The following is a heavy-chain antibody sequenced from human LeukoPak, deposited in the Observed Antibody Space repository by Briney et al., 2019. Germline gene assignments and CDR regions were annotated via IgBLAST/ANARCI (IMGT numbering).Heavy chain of an antibody. D-gene: IGHD6-13*01. CDR3: ARGSDSSTLNWFDP. V-gene: IGHV4-59*01. CDR1: GGSIRSYH. Sequence: SETLSLTCTVSGGSIRSYHWSWIRQPPGKGLEWIGYIYYSGNTNYNPSLKSRVTISVDTSKNQFSLKVTSVTAADTGVYYCARGSDSSTLNWFDPWGQGTLVTVSS. J-gene: IGHJ5*02. CDR2: IYYSGNT.